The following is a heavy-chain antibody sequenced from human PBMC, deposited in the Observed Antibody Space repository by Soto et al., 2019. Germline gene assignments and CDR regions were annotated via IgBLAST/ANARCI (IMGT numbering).Heavy chain of an antibody. CDR1: GYSFTSYW. Sequence: EVQLVQSGAEVKKPGESLKISCKGSGYSFTSYWIGWVRQMPGKGLEWMGIIYPGDSDTRYSPSFQGQVTISADKSISTAYLQWSSLKASDTAMYYCARQGAGLCGGDCQFSISTGFDYWGQGTLVTVSS. J-gene: IGHJ4*02. CDR2: IYPGDSDT. CDR3: ARQGAGLCGGDCQFSISTGFDY. D-gene: IGHD2-21*02. V-gene: IGHV5-51*01.